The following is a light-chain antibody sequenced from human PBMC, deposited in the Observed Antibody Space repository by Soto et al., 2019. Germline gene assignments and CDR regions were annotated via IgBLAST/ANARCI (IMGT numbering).Light chain of an antibody. V-gene: IGLV1-47*01. CDR1: SSNIGSNY. Sequence: QSVLSQAPSASGTPGQRVTISCSGSSSNIGSNYVYWYQQLPETAPKLLIYRTHQRPSGVPDLFSASKSDTSASLVISGPRFEDEAAHFCATWDDSLRGPVLFGGGTKLTVL. CDR3: ATWDDSLRGPVL. J-gene: IGLJ2*01. CDR2: RTH.